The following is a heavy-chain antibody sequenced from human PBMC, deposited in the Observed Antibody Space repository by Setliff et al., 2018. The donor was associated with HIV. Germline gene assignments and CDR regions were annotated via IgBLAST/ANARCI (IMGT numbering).Heavy chain of an antibody. D-gene: IGHD7-27*01. CDR3: ARGWGYDGFDF. J-gene: IGHJ3*01. CDR1: GRSFSGYY. CDR2: INHSGGT. Sequence: SETLSLTCAVYGRSFSGYYWNWIRQSPGKGLEWIGEINHSGGTNYNPSLKSRVTMSIDTSKNQFSLNVSSVTAADTAVYYCARGWGYDGFDFWGQGTMVTVSS. V-gene: IGHV4-34*01.